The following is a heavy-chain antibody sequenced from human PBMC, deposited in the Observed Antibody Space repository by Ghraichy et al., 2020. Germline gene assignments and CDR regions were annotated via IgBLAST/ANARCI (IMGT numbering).Heavy chain of an antibody. J-gene: IGHJ3*02. V-gene: IGHV4-61*02. D-gene: IGHD3-3*02. CDR2: IYVSGST. CDR1: DGSISSDTYH. Sequence: SETLSLTCTVSDGSISSDTYHWNWVRQPAGKGLEWIGRIYVSGSTNYNLSLKSRLTISLDTSKRQFSLKLNSGTAAGTAMYYLARATSLDDDAFDIWGRGTMVTVSS. CDR3: ARATSLDDDAFDI.